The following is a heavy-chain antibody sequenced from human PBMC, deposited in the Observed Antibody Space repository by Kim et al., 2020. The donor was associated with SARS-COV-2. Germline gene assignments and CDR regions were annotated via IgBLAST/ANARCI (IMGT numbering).Heavy chain of an antibody. V-gene: IGHV3-23*01. D-gene: IGHD3-10*01. CDR2: ISGSGGST. Sequence: GGSLRLSCAASGFTFSSYAMSWVRQAPGKGLEWVSAISGSGGSTYYADSVKGRFTISRDNSKNTLYLQMNSLRAEDTAVYYCAKDDKSPFMVRGAHHGYWGQGTLVTVSS. CDR3: AKDDKSPFMVRGAHHGY. CDR1: GFTFSSYA. J-gene: IGHJ4*02.